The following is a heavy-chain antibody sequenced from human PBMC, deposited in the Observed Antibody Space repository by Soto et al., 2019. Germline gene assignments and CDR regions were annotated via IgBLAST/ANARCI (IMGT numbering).Heavy chain of an antibody. Sequence: ASVKVSCKASGYSFTRYGIGWARQAPGQGLEWMGWTNAYNGNTNYAQNLQGRLTLTTDTSTTTAYMELRSLRSNDTAIYYCAMVDVYVTPSPQDVWGQGTTVTGSS. V-gene: IGHV1-18*01. CDR2: TNAYNGNT. D-gene: IGHD3-16*01. J-gene: IGHJ6*02. CDR3: AMVDVYVTPSPQDV. CDR1: GYSFTRYG.